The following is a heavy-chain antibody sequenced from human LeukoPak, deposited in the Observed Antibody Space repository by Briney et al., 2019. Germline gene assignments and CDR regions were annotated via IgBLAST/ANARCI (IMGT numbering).Heavy chain of an antibody. D-gene: IGHD3-16*01. J-gene: IGHJ4*02. CDR2: INPNSGGT. Sequence: GASVKVSCKASGYTFTGYYMHWVRQAPGQGLEWMGRINPNSGGTNYAQKFQGRVTMTGDTSISTAYMELSRLRSDDTAVYYCASSKATAFGDFDYWGQGTLVTVSS. CDR3: ASSKATAFGDFDY. CDR1: GYTFTGYY. V-gene: IGHV1-2*06.